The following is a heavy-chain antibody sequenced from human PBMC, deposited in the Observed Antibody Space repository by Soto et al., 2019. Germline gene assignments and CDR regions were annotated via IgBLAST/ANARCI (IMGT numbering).Heavy chain of an antibody. CDR1: GFTFSDYA. CDR3: ARTYYDFWSGFSD. D-gene: IGHD3-3*01. CDR2: ISYEGIEK. Sequence: GGSLRLSCAASGFTFSDYAMHWIRQPPGKVLEWVAIISYEGIEKYYSDSVKGRFTISRDNSKNTVYLQMNSVRGDDTAVYYCARTYYDFWSGFSDWGQGALVTVS. V-gene: IGHV3-30*03. J-gene: IGHJ4*02.